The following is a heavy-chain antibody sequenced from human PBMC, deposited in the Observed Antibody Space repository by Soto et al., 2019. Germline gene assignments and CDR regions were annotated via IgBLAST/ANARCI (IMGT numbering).Heavy chain of an antibody. J-gene: IGHJ6*02. D-gene: IGHD3-16*01. CDR1: GGSFSGYY. Sequence: PSETLSLTCAVYGGSFSGYYWSWIRQPPGKGLEWIGEINHSGSTNYNPSLKSRVTISVDTSKNQFSLKLSSVTAAATAVYYCARRLFWARMDVWGQGTTVTVSS. CDR2: INHSGST. V-gene: IGHV4-34*01. CDR3: ARRLFWARMDV.